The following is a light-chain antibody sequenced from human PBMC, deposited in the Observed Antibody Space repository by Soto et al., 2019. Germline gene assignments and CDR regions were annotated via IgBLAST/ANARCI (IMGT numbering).Light chain of an antibody. Sequence: QSVLTQPASVSGSPGQSITISCTGTSSDVGAYNFVSWYQHHPGKAPKVMIYEVSNRPSGVSNRFSGSKSGNTASLTISGLQADDEDDYYCTSYSDRNTLVFGGGTKLTVL. V-gene: IGLV2-14*01. CDR2: EVS. J-gene: IGLJ2*01. CDR1: SSDVGAYNF. CDR3: TSYSDRNTLV.